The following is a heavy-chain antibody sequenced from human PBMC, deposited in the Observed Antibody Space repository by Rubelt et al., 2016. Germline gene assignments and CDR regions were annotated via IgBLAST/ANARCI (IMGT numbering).Heavy chain of an antibody. D-gene: IGHD1-26*01. V-gene: IGHV3-53*01. Sequence: EVQLMESGGGLIQPGGSLRLSCAASEFSVSTKYMSWVRQAPGKGLEWVSVIYSGGSTYYADSVKVRFTISRDYSKNTLYLQMNSLRAEETAVYYCASGIVGANNWFDPWGQGTLVTVSS. J-gene: IGHJ5*02. CDR3: ASGIVGANNWFDP. CDR1: EFSVSTKY. CDR2: IYSGGST.